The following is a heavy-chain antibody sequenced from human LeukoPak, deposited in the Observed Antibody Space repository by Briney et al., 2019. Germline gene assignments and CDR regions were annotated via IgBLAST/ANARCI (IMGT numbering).Heavy chain of an antibody. CDR3: ARDPEGVVPAASFDY. Sequence: GRSLRLSCAASGFTFSSYAMHWVRQAPGKGLEWVAVISYDGSNKYYADSVKSRFTISRDNSKNTLYLQMNSLRAEDTAVYYCARDPEGVVPAASFDYWGQGTLVTVSS. CDR2: ISYDGSNK. CDR1: GFTFSSYA. D-gene: IGHD2-2*01. V-gene: IGHV3-30-3*01. J-gene: IGHJ4*02.